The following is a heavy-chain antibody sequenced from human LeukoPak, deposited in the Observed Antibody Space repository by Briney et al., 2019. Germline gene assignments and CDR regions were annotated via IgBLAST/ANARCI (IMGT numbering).Heavy chain of an antibody. J-gene: IGHJ4*02. CDR3: ARDGYSSSGFDC. Sequence: SETLSLTCTVSGGSISSSSYYWGWIRQPPGKGLEWIGSIYYSGSTYYNPSLKSRVTISVDTSKNQFSLKLSSATAADTAVYYCARDGYSSSGFDCWGQGTLVTVSS. CDR2: IYYSGST. D-gene: IGHD6-13*01. CDR1: GGSISSSSYY. V-gene: IGHV4-39*07.